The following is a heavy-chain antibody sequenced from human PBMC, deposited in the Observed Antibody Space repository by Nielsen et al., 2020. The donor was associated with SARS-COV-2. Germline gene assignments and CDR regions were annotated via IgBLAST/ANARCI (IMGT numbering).Heavy chain of an antibody. D-gene: IGHD5-12*01. CDR3: ATGGGYSGYDAYGMDV. CDR1: GFTFDDYA. J-gene: IGHJ6*02. V-gene: IGHV3-9*01. Sequence: GGSLRLSCAASGFTFDDYAMHWVRQAPGKGLEWVSGISWNSGSIGYADSVKGRFTISRDNAKNSLYLQMNSLRAEDTALYYCATGGGYSGYDAYGMDVWGQGTTVTVSS. CDR2: ISWNSGSI.